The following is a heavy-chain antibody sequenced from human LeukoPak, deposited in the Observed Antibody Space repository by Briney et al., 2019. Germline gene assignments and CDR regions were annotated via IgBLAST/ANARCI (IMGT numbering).Heavy chain of an antibody. J-gene: IGHJ4*02. D-gene: IGHD1-26*01. V-gene: IGHV1-46*01. CDR3: ARDRWELTS. CDR1: GNIFMSYY. Sequence: ASVKVSCKASGNIFMSYYMHWVRQAPVQGLEWMGIINPSGGSTSYAQKFQGRVTMTRDTSTSTVYMELSSLRSEDTAVYYCARDRWELTSWGQGTLVTVSS. CDR2: INPSGGST.